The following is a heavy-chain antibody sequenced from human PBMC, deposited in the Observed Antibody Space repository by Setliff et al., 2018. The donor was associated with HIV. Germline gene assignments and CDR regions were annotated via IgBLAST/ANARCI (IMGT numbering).Heavy chain of an antibody. CDR2: ISYIGTT. CDR3: ARVVLLEPLTPGGTFDI. Sequence: SETLSLTCTVSGVSVSRDGYYWSWIRQLPGKDLEWIAFISYIGTTFYNPSLKGRLTISRVPAKNQFSLKLSSVTAADTAVYYCARVVLLEPLTPGGTFDIWGKGTTVTV. V-gene: IGHV4-31*03. J-gene: IGHJ3*02. CDR1: GVSVSRDGYY. D-gene: IGHD3-16*01.